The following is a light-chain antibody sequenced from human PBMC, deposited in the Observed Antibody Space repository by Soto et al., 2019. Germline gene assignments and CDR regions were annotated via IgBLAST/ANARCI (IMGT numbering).Light chain of an antibody. J-gene: IGLJ1*01. CDR2: DVN. CDR3: TSYTRSPLYV. Sequence: QSVLTQPASVSGSPGQSITVSCTGTSSDIGGSNYVSWYQQHPGKAPRLIIYDVNNRPSGVSARFSGSKSGNTASLTISGLQAEDEADYYCTSYTRSPLYVFGTGTKATVL. CDR1: SSDIGGSNY. V-gene: IGLV2-14*03.